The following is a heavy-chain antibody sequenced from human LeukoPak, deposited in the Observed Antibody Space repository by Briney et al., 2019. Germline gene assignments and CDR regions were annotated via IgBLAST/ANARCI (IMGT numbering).Heavy chain of an antibody. CDR3: ARGAGSSPKRGAFDI. D-gene: IGHD6-13*01. J-gene: IGHJ3*02. CDR2: IYYSGST. V-gene: IGHV4-31*11. Sequence: SETLSLTCAVYGGSFSGYYWSWIRQHPGKGLEWIGYIYYSGSTYYNPSLKSRVTISVDTSKNQFSLKLSSVTAADTAVYYCARGAGSSPKRGAFDIWGQGTMVTVSS. CDR1: GGSFSGYY.